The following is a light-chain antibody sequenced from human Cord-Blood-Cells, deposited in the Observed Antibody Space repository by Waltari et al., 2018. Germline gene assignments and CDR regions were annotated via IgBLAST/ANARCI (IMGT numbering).Light chain of an antibody. V-gene: IGLV2-14*04. Sequence: TISCTGTSSDVGGYNYVSWYQQHPGKAPKLMIYDVSNRPSGVSNRFSGSKSGNTASLTISGLQAEDEADYYCSSYTSSSTLYVFGTGTKVTVL. CDR2: DVS. CDR1: SSDVGGYNY. CDR3: SSYTSSSTLYV. J-gene: IGLJ1*01.